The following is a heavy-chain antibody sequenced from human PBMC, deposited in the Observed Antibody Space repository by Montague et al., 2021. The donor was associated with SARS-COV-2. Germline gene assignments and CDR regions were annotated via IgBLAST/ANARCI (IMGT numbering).Heavy chain of an antibody. D-gene: IGHD3-16*02. CDR3: ARGYAYVWGSYRYLHWFDP. Sequence: SETLSLTCAVYGGSFSGYYWSWIRQPPGKGLEWIGEINYSGSTNYNPSLKSRVTISVDTSKNQFSLKLSSVTAADTAVYYCARGYAYVWGSYRYLHWFDPWGQGTLVTVSS. V-gene: IGHV4-34*01. CDR2: INYSGST. J-gene: IGHJ5*02. CDR1: GGSFSGYY.